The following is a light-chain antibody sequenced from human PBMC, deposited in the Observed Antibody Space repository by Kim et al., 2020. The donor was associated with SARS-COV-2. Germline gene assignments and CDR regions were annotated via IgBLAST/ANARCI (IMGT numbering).Light chain of an antibody. CDR2: RNN. Sequence: LTQPPSVSKGLRQTATLTCTGNSNNVGYQGAAWLQQHQGHPPKLLSYRNNNRPSGISERLSASRSGNTASLTITGLQPEDEADYYCSAWDSGLSAWVFGGGTQLTVL. V-gene: IGLV10-54*01. J-gene: IGLJ3*02. CDR3: SAWDSGLSAWV. CDR1: SNNVGYQG.